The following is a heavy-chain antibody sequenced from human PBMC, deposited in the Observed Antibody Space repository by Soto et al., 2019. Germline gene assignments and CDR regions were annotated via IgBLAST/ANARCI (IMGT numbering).Heavy chain of an antibody. D-gene: IGHD6-13*01. CDR2: ITWNGGSR. Sequence: EVQLVESGGGFIQPGRSLRLSCAASGFTFDDYAMHWVRQAPGKGLEWVSSITWNGGSRGYADSVKGRFTISRDNAKNSLYPHMNSLRAEDTALYYCASLLAAAGMSEKTAWYFDLWGRGTLVTVSS. CDR1: GFTFDDYA. CDR3: ASLLAAAGMSEKTAWYFDL. V-gene: IGHV3-9*01. J-gene: IGHJ2*01.